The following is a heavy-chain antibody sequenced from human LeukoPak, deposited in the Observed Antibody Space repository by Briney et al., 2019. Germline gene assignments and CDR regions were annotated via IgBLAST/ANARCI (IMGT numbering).Heavy chain of an antibody. J-gene: IGHJ4*02. CDR3: AKTGNPATGDY. D-gene: IGHD1-1*01. V-gene: IGHV3-48*01. CDR2: ISSSSSTI. CDR1: GFTFSSYG. Sequence: GGSLRLSCAASGFTFSSYGMTWVRQAPGKGLEWVSYISSSSSTIYYADSVKGRFTISRDNSKNTLYLQMNSLRAEDTAVYYCAKTGNPATGDYWGQGTLVTVSS.